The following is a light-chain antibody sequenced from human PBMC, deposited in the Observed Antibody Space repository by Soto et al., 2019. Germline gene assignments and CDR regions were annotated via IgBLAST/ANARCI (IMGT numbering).Light chain of an antibody. CDR2: DVN. V-gene: IGLV2-14*01. J-gene: IGLJ7*01. Sequence: QSALTQPASVSGSPGQSITLSCTGTSSDIGGYDYVSWYQRHPGKAPKLIIYDVNNRPSGVSNRFSGSKSGKTASLTISGLQAEDEADYYCTSYASGSSHVVFGGGTQLTVL. CDR1: SSDIGGYDY. CDR3: TSYASGSSHVV.